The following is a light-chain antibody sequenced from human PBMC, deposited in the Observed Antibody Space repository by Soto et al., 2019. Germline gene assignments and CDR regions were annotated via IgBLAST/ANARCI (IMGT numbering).Light chain of an antibody. CDR3: HQRQSWPRT. Sequence: EIVLTQSPATMSSSPGETAILSCRASQYVGSRLAWYQHKPGQAPRVLIYYMSKRDTGIPARFSGSGSWTDFTLTISRLAPDDFAIYYCHQRQSWPRTFGQGTKVDIK. V-gene: IGKV3-11*01. J-gene: IGKJ1*01. CDR1: QYVGSR. CDR2: YMS.